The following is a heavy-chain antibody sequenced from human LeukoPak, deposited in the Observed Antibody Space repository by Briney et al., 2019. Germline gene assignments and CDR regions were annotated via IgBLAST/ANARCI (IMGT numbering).Heavy chain of an antibody. CDR2: IYYSGST. CDR1: GGSISSSSYY. V-gene: IGHV4-39*07. Sequence: SETLSLTCTVSGGSISSSSYYWGWIRQAPGKRLEWIGSIYYSGSTYYNPSLKSRVTISVDTSKNQFSLELSSVTAADTAVYYCASTAAGTNWFDPWGQGTLVTVSS. D-gene: IGHD6-13*01. J-gene: IGHJ5*02. CDR3: ASTAAGTNWFDP.